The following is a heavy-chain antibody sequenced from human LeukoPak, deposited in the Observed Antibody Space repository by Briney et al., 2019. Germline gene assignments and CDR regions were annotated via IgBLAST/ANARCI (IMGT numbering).Heavy chain of an antibody. CDR2: ISTNSGTV. J-gene: IGHJ5*02. Sequence: PGGSLRLSCAASGFTFSIYTMNWVRQAPGKGREWISYISTNSGTVWYADSVKGRFSISRDNAKNSLFLNMNSLRAEETAVYYCVRDLTIVGVAQVHHWGQGTLVTVSS. CDR1: GFTFSIYT. D-gene: IGHD1-26*01. CDR3: VRDLTIVGVAQVHH. V-gene: IGHV3-48*01.